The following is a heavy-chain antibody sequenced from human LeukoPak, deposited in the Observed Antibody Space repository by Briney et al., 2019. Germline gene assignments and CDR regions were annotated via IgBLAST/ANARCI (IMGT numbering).Heavy chain of an antibody. D-gene: IGHD3-22*01. V-gene: IGHV3-23*01. CDR3: AKDLAYDSSGYSK. J-gene: IGHJ4*02. Sequence: GGSLRLSCAASGFTFSSYAMSWVRQAPGKGLEWVSAISGSGGSTYYADSVKGRFTISRDNPKNTLNLQMNSLRAEDTAVYYCAKDLAYDSSGYSKWGQGTLVTVSS. CDR1: GFTFSSYA. CDR2: ISGSGGST.